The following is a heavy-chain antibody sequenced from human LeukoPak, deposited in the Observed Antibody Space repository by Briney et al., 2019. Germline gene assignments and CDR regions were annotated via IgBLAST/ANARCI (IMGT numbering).Heavy chain of an antibody. J-gene: IGHJ4*02. CDR2: LRGDGET. CDR3: AKANWISRADAVW. CDR1: GFIFSNYA. V-gene: IGHV3-23*01. D-gene: IGHD2-2*03. Sequence: PGGSLRLSCAASGFIFSNYAMSWVRQTPARGLEWVSSLRGDGETFYADSVKGRFTLSRDDSRNTVYVQLSNLRVEDTAVYYCAKANWISRADAVWWGQGPLVTVSS.